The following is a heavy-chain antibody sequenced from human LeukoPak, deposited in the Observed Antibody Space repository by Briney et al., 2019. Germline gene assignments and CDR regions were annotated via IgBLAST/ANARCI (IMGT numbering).Heavy chain of an antibody. V-gene: IGHV6-1*01. CDR2: TYYRSKWYN. Sequence: SQTLSLTCAISGDSVSSNSAAWIWIRQSPSRGLEWLGRTYYRSKWYNDYAVSVKSRITINPDTSKNQFSLQLNSVTPEDTAVYYCARARRGYSGYDPGNYFDYWGQGTLVTVSS. CDR3: ARARRGYSGYDPGNYFDY. CDR1: GDSVSSNSAA. J-gene: IGHJ4*02. D-gene: IGHD5-12*01.